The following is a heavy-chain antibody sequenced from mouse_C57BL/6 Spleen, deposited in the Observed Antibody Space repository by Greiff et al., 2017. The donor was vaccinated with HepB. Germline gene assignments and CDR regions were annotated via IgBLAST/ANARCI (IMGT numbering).Heavy chain of an antibody. V-gene: IGHV5-4*01. CDR2: ISDGGSYT. D-gene: IGHD1-1*01. J-gene: IGHJ1*03. Sequence: EVQGVESGGGLVKPGGSLKLSCAASGFTFSSYAMSWVRQTPEKRLEWVATISDGGSYTYYPDNVKGRFTISRDNAKNNLYLQMSHLKSEDTAMYYCAEGGGSTYCDVWGTGTTVTVSS. CDR1: GFTFSSYA. CDR3: AEGGGSTYCDV.